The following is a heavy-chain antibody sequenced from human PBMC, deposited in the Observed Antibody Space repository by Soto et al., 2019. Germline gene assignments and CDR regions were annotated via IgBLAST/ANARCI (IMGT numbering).Heavy chain of an antibody. V-gene: IGHV4-59*01. CDR2: IYYSGST. D-gene: IGHD4-17*01. J-gene: IGHJ4*02. CDR3: ARGSSFYGGNVDFDY. CDR1: GGSISSYY. Sequence: SXTLSLTCTVSGGSISSYYWSWIRQPPGKGLEWIGYIYYSGSTNYNPSLKSRVTISVDTSKNQFSLRLSSVTAADTAVYYCARGSSFYGGNVDFDYWGQGTLVTVSS.